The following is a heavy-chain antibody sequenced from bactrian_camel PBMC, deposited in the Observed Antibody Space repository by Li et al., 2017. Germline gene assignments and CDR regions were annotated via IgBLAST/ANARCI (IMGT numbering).Heavy chain of an antibody. J-gene: IGHJ4*01. V-gene: IGHV3S54*01. CDR1: EGNYDV. CDR2: TYISRGST. CDR3: AVDRGDGLRFWTNVQGLGLRPLAWDEYAY. Sequence: VQLVESGGGSVQAGGSLTLSCEASEGNYDVMGWWRQPPGKEREGVGATYISRGSTFYATTVKGRFTISRDGAKNTMYLQMTQLKPEDTGIYYCAVDRGDGLRFWTNVQGLGLRPLAWDEYAYWGPGTQVTVS. D-gene: IGHD1*01.